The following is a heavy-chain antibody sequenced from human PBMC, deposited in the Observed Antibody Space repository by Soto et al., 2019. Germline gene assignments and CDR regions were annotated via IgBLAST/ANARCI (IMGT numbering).Heavy chain of an antibody. CDR3: ANELYGSGSYYNPLWY. J-gene: IGHJ4*02. Sequence: ASVKVSCKSSGYTFLNYGISWVRQAPGQGLEWMGWISAYSGDTDYAQKFEGRVTMTTETSTSTAYMELRGLRSDDTAVYYCANELYGSGSYYNPLWYWGRGTLVTVSS. CDR2: ISAYSGDT. D-gene: IGHD3-10*01. CDR1: GYTFLNYG. V-gene: IGHV1-18*01.